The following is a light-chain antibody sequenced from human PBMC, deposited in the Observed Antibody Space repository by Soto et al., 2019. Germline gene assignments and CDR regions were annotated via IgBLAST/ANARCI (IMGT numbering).Light chain of an antibody. CDR1: QSVGSN. J-gene: IGKJ1*01. CDR3: QQYNNWPPDRT. CDR2: GAS. Sequence: EIVMTQSPATLSVSPGERATLSCRASQSVGSNLAWYQQKPGQAPRLLIYGASTRATGIPARFSGSGSGTEFTLTISSLQSEDFAIYFWQQYNNWPPDRTFGQGTKV. V-gene: IGKV3-15*01.